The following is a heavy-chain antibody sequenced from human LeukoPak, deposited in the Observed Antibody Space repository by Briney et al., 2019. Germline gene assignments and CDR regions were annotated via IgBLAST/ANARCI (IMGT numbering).Heavy chain of an antibody. CDR2: IYYSGST. V-gene: IGHV4-39*01. J-gene: IGHJ4*02. D-gene: IGHD1-26*01. CDR1: GGSISSSSYY. Sequence: SETLSLTCTVSGGSISSSSYYWGWIRQPPGKGLGWIGSIYYSGSTYYNPSLKSRVTISVDTSKNQFSLKLSSVTAADTAVYYCARYGRIVGATIDYWGQGTLVTVSS. CDR3: ARYGRIVGATIDY.